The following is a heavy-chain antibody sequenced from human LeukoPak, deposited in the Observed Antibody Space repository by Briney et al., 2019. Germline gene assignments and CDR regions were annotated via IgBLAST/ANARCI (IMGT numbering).Heavy chain of an antibody. D-gene: IGHD3-10*01. CDR3: ARLRWPRGGRSSFDY. CDR2: VNPDDSDT. CDR1: GYSFTSHW. V-gene: IGHV5-51*01. J-gene: IGHJ4*02. Sequence: GESLRISCKGSGYSFTSHWIGWVRQMPGKGLEWMGIVNPDDSDTIYSPSFQGQVTISADESITTAYLQWSSLKASDTAMYYCARLRWPRGGRSSFDYWGQGALVTVSS.